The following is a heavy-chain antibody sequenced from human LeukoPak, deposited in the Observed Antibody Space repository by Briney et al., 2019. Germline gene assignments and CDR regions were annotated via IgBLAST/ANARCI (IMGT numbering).Heavy chain of an antibody. CDR2: FDPEDGET. CDR1: GYTLTELS. D-gene: IGHD3-10*01. Sequence: ASVKVSCKVSGYTLTELSMHWVRQAPGKGLEWMGGFDPEDGETIYAQKFQGRVTMTEDTSTDTAYMELSSLRSEDTAVYYCATDHTMVRGAPPHMWFDPWGQGTLVTVSS. CDR3: ATDHTMVRGAPPHMWFDP. J-gene: IGHJ5*02. V-gene: IGHV1-24*01.